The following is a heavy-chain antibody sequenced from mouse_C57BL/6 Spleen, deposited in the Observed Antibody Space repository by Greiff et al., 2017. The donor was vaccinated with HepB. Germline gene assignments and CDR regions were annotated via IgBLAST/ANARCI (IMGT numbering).Heavy chain of an antibody. Sequence: QVQLQQSGAELMKPGGSVKLSCKATGYTFTGYWIEWVQQRPGHGLEWIGEIITGSGSTTYNETFKGKATFTAATYSTTAYIQLSSQTTEDSAIYDGARRALYGSSPYAMDYWGQGTSVTVSS. J-gene: IGHJ4*01. CDR2: IITGSGST. D-gene: IGHD1-1*01. CDR3: ARRALYGSSPYAMDY. CDR1: GYTFTGYW. V-gene: IGHV1-9*01.